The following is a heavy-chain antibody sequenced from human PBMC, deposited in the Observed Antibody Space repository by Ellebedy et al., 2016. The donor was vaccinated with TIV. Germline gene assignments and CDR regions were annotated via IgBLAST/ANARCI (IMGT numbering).Heavy chain of an antibody. Sequence: GESLKISCAASGFSFSNYVMHWVRQTPGKGLEWVAVISYDGSNKYYTESVKGRFTISRDDSKNTLYLQMNSRRPEETAVYFCARDRQWLIFDYWGQGALVTVSS. V-gene: IGHV3-30-3*01. D-gene: IGHD6-19*01. CDR2: ISYDGSNK. CDR3: ARDRQWLIFDY. CDR1: GFSFSNYV. J-gene: IGHJ4*02.